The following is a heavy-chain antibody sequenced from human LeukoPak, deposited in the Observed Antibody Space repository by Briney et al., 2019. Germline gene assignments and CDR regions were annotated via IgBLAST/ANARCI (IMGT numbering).Heavy chain of an antibody. CDR1: GYSFTSYW. CDR2: IYPGDSDT. D-gene: IGHD3-9*01. J-gene: IGHJ3*02. V-gene: IGHV5-51*01. CDR3: ARRDILTGSRDAFDI. Sequence: GESLKISCKGSGYSFTSYWIGWVRQMPGKGLEWMGIIYPGDSDTRYSPSFRGQVTISADKSISTAYLQWSSLKASDTAMYYCARRDILTGSRDAFDIWGQGTMVTVSS.